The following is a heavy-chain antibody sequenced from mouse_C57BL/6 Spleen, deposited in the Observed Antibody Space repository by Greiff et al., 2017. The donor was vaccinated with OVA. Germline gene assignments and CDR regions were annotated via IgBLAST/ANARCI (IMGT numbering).Heavy chain of an antibody. V-gene: IGHV5-17*01. CDR3: ARREYYFDY. CDR1: GFTFSDYG. J-gene: IGHJ2*01. Sequence: EVKVVESGGGLVKPGGSLKLSCAASGFTFSDYGMHWVRQAPEKGLEWVAYISSGSSTIYYADTVKGRFTISRDNAKNTLFPQMTSLRSEDTAMYYCARREYYFDYWGQGTTLTVSS. CDR2: ISSGSSTI.